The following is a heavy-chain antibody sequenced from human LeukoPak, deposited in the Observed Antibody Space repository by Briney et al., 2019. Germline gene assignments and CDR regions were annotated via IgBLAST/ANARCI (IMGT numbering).Heavy chain of an antibody. CDR2: IYPNSGDT. CDR1: GYSFTIYY. Sequence: ASVNLSFKSSGYSFTIYYMHWVRQAPGQGREWMGWIYPNSGDTNYAYKFQARVSMTRETSISTAHMELSRLRSDDTAVYYWARDFVDTDMGYVGFGSAFDFWGQGTIVTVSS. J-gene: IGHJ3*01. V-gene: IGHV1-2*02. D-gene: IGHD5-18*01. CDR3: ARDFVDTDMGYVGFGSAFDF.